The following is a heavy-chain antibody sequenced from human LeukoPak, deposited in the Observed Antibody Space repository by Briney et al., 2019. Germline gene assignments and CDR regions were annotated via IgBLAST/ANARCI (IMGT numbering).Heavy chain of an antibody. D-gene: IGHD3-22*01. Sequence: GGSLRLSCAASGFTFDDYGMSWVRQAPGKGLEWVSGINWNGGSTGYADSVKGRFTISRDNAKNSLYLQMNSLRAEDTALYHCARVKGPPRRTYYYDSSGYRPNLEAFDIWGQGTMVTVSS. CDR1: GFTFDDYG. J-gene: IGHJ3*02. CDR2: INWNGGST. CDR3: ARVKGPPRRTYYYDSSGYRPNLEAFDI. V-gene: IGHV3-20*01.